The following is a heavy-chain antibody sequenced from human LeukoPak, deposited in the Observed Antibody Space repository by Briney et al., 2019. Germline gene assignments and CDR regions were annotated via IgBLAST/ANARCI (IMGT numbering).Heavy chain of an antibody. Sequence: QPGGSLRLSCAVSGFTFSSYEMNWVRQAPGKGLEWVSYISSSGSAIYYADSVKGRFTISRDNAKNSLYLQMNSLRAEDTALYYCARDLPWETHHRGGAFDIWGQGTMVTVSS. J-gene: IGHJ3*02. CDR1: GFTFSSYE. D-gene: IGHD1-26*01. V-gene: IGHV3-48*03. CDR3: ARDLPWETHHRGGAFDI. CDR2: ISSSGSAI.